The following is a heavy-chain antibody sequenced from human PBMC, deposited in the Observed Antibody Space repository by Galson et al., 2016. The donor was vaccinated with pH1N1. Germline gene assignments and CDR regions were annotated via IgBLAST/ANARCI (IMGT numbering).Heavy chain of an antibody. CDR3: VRDGIIDCHGSSCFDY. V-gene: IGHV7-4-1*02. Sequence: SVKVSCKASGYSFSSYAINWVRQAPGQGLEWVGWISTNTGNPTYAQGFTGRFVFSLDTSVSAAYLQISGLKAEDTAVYYCVRDGIIDCHGSSCFDYWGQGPLVTVSS. J-gene: IGHJ4*01. D-gene: IGHD2-2*01. CDR1: GYSFSSYA. CDR2: ISTNTGNP.